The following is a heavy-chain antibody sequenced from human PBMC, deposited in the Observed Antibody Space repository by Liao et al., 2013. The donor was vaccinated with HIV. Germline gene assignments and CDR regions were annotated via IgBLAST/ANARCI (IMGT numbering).Heavy chain of an antibody. D-gene: IGHD6-25*01. J-gene: IGHJ4*02. CDR2: ISHGGDT. Sequence: QVQLQQWGAGLLRPSETLSLRCAVYGGSLSGYYWSWIRQSPGQGLEWIGEISHGGDTNYNPSLKSRITMSADTSKSLLSLNLTSVTAADTAVYYCARGVVGKKNISSGFNYWGQGSPVTVSS. CDR1: GGSLSGYY. V-gene: IGHV4-34*02. CDR3: ARGVVGKKNISSGFNY.